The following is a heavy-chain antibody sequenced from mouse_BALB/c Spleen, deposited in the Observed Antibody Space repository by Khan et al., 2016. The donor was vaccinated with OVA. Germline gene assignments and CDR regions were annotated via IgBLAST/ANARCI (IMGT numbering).Heavy chain of an antibody. CDR1: GFNINDYY. D-gene: IGHD2-3*01. V-gene: IGHV14-1*02. CDR3: ARVGYSAGLAY. Sequence: VQLQQSGAELVRPGALVKLSCKASGFNINDYYIHWVKQRPEQGLEWIGWIDPENGNTIYDPKFQRKASITADTSSNTAYLQLSSLTSEDTAVFYCARVGYSAGLAYWGQGTLVTVSA. J-gene: IGHJ3*01. CDR2: IDPENGNT.